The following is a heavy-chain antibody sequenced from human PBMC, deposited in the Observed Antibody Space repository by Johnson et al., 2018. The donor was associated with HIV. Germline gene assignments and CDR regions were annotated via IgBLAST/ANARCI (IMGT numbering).Heavy chain of an antibody. V-gene: IGHV3-66*01. CDR3: TTGLYWNDAFDI. CDR2: IYSGGST. J-gene: IGHJ3*02. CDR1: GFTVSSNY. Sequence: VKLVESGGGLVQPGGSLRLSCAASGFTVSSNYMSWVRQAPGKGLEWVSVIYSGGSTNYADSVKGRFTISRDNSKNTLYLQMNSLKTEDTAVYYCTTGLYWNDAFDICGQGTIVTVSS. D-gene: IGHD1-1*01.